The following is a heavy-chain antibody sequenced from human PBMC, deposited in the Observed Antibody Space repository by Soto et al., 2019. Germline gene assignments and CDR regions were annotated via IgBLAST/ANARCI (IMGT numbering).Heavy chain of an antibody. CDR1: GFTFSSYS. V-gene: IGHV3-48*02. Sequence: GGSLRLSCAASGFTFSSYSMNWVHQAPGKGLEWVSYISSSSSTIYYADSVKGRFTISRDNAKNSLYLQMNSLRDEDTAVYYCARDRGYYGSGSYYNVPYYYYYGMDVWGQGTTVTVSS. CDR2: ISSSSSTI. J-gene: IGHJ6*02. CDR3: ARDRGYYGSGSYYNVPYYYYYGMDV. D-gene: IGHD3-10*01.